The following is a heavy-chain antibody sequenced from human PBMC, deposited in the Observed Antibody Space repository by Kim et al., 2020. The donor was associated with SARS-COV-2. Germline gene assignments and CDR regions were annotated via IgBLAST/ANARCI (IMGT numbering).Heavy chain of an antibody. D-gene: IGHD6-19*01. CDR1: GFTFSSYA. CDR3: ARDIGSGWLDSLDY. CDR2: ISYDGSNK. Sequence: GGSLRLSCAASGFTFSSYAMRWVRQAPGKGLEWVSVISYDGSNKYYADSVKGRFTISRDNSKNTLYLQMNSLRAEDTAVYYCARDIGSGWLDSLDYWGQGTLVTVSS. J-gene: IGHJ4*02. V-gene: IGHV3-30-3*01.